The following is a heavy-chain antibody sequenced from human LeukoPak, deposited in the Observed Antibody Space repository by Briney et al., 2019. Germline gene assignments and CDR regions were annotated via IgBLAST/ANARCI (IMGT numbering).Heavy chain of an antibody. V-gene: IGHV1-46*01. Sequence: ASVRVSCSASGYTFTSYYMHCVRQAPGQGLEWLGVINPSGGSTSSAQTFPGRVTMTRDTSTRTIYMALSRLRSGAPAVFSFARAPPPYSSSWYYFDYWGEGTLVTVSS. CDR3: ARAPPPYSSSWYYFDY. CDR2: INPSGGST. CDR1: GYTFTSYY. J-gene: IGHJ4*02. D-gene: IGHD6-13*01.